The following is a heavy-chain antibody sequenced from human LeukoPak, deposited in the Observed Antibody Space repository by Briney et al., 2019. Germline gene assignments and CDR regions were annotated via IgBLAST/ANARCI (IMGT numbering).Heavy chain of an antibody. V-gene: IGHV1-8*01. CDR1: GYTFTSYD. CDR2: MNPNSGNT. J-gene: IGHJ6*03. CDR3: ARTQVVTIFGVVICYYYYMDV. Sequence: ASVKVSCKASGYTFTSYDINWVRQATGQGLEWMGWMNPNSGNTGYAQKFQGRVTMTRNTSISTAYMELSSLRSEDTAVYYCARTQVVTIFGVVICYYYYMDVWGKGTTVTVSS. D-gene: IGHD3-3*01.